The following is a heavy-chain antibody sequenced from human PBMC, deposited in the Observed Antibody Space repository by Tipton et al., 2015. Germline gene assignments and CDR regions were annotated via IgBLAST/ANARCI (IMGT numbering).Heavy chain of an antibody. D-gene: IGHD4-17*01. Sequence: TLSLTCAVYGGSFSGYYWSWIRQTPGEGLEWIGEINDSGSTNYNPSLKTRVTISGDTSKNQFSLELNSVTAADTAVYYCARKTTDSVSSYGDSLDNWGQGTPVTVSS. CDR2: INDSGST. CDR3: ARKTTDSVSSYGDSLDN. CDR1: GGSFSGYY. J-gene: IGHJ4*02. V-gene: IGHV4-34*01.